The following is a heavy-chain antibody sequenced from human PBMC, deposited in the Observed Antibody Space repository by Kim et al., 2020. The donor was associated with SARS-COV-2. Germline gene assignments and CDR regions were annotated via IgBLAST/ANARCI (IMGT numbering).Heavy chain of an antibody. Sequence: ASVKVSCKASGYTFSDYYINWVRQAPGQGLEWMGRVNPNTAGTMYAQKFQGRVTMTRDTSTTTAYMELSSLTSEDTALYYCARTQLLRGCPDMNYVYPWG. J-gene: IGHJ5*02. V-gene: IGHV1-2*06. CDR3: ARTQLLRGCPDMNYVYP. CDR2: VNPNTAGT. CDR1: GYTFSDYY. D-gene: IGHD1-7*01.